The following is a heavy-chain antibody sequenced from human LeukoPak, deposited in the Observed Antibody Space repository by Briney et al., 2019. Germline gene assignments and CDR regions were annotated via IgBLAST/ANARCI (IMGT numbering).Heavy chain of an antibody. V-gene: IGHV3-23*01. J-gene: IGHJ4*02. CDR3: AKDRLGAMMYFDF. D-gene: IGHD1-26*01. Sequence: GGSLRLSCAASGFTFSTYPMSWVRQAPGKGLEWVSGITGRGRTTYYADSVKGRFTISRDNSKNTLYLQMNSLRVEDTAVYYCAKDRLGAMMYFDFWGQGTLVTVSS. CDR1: GFTFSTYP. CDR2: ITGRGRTT.